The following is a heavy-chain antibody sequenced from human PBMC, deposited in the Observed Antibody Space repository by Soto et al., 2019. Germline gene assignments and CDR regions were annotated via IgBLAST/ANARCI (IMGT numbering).Heavy chain of an antibody. J-gene: IGHJ4*02. CDR1: GGSFSGYY. V-gene: IGHV4-34*01. CDR2: INHSGST. D-gene: IGHD3-9*01. Sequence: PSETLSLTCAVYGGSFSGYYWSWIRQPPGKGLEWIGEINHSGSTNYNPSLKSRVTISVDTSKNQFSLKLSSVTAADTAVYYCARGLGLRYFDWLPRHNYFDYWGQGTLVTVSS. CDR3: ARGLGLRYFDWLPRHNYFDY.